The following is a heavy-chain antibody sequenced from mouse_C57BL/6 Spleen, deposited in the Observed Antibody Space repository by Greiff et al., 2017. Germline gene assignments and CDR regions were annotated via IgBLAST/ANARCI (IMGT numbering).Heavy chain of an antibody. CDR3: ARGGAYYSNYDYAMDY. Sequence: EVQGVESGGGLVKPGGSLKLSCAASGFTFSSYAMSWVRQTPEKRLEWVATISDGGSYTYYPDNVKGRFTISRDNAKNNLYLQMSHLKSEDTAMYYCARGGAYYSNYDYAMDYWGQGTSVTVSS. CDR2: ISDGGSYT. CDR1: GFTFSSYA. J-gene: IGHJ4*01. V-gene: IGHV5-4*01. D-gene: IGHD2-5*01.